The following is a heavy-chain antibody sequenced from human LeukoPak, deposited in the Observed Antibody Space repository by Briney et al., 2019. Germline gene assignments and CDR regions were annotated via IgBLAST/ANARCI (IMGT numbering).Heavy chain of an antibody. D-gene: IGHD3-10*01. CDR2: IYPGDSDT. CDR1: GYSFTSYW. CDR3: ASPGSYYGSGSYSLAY. J-gene: IGHJ4*02. Sequence: GESLKISCKGSGYSFTSYWIGWVRQMPGKGLEWMGIIYPGDSDTRYSPSFQGQVTISADKSISTAYLQWSSLKASDTAMYYCASPGSYYGSGSYSLAYWGQGTLVTVSS. V-gene: IGHV5-51*01.